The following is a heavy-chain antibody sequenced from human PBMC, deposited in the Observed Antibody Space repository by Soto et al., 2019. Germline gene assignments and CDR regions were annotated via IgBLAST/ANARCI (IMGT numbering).Heavy chain of an antibody. CDR3: ARADYGDTKIYSFDH. J-gene: IGHJ4*02. V-gene: IGHV1-18*01. D-gene: IGHD4-17*01. CDR2: ISPYNGKT. Sequence: ASVKVSCKTSGYTFNEYGISWFRQAPGQGLEWMGWISPYNGKTNYIQEFQDRVTITTDTSSTTVYMDLRTLKSDDTAIYFCARADYGDTKIYSFDHWGQGTLVTVSS. CDR1: GYTFNEYG.